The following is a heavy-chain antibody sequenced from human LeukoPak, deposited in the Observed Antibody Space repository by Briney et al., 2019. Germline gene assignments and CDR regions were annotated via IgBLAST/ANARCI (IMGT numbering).Heavy chain of an antibody. D-gene: IGHD1-26*01. J-gene: IGHJ4*02. Sequence: GRSLRLSCAASGFTFDDYAMHWVRQAPGKGRECVSGISWNSGSIGYADSVKGRFTISRDNAKNSLYLQMNSLRAEDTALYYCAKASDSGSNSGFDYWGQGTLVTVSS. CDR1: GFTFDDYA. CDR2: ISWNSGSI. V-gene: IGHV3-9*01. CDR3: AKASDSGSNSGFDY.